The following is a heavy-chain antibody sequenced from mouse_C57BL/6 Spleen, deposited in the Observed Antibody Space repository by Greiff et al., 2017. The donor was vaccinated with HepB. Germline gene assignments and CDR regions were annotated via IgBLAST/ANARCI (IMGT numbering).Heavy chain of an antibody. CDR3: AYYYGNSAY. D-gene: IGHD2-1*01. J-gene: IGHJ3*01. V-gene: IGHV1-59*01. CDR1: GYTFTSYW. Sequence: QVQLQQSGAELVRPGTSVKLSCKASGYTFTSYWMHWVKQRPGQGLEWIGVIDPSDSYTNYNQKFKGKATLTVDTSSSTAYMQLSSLTSEDSAVYYCAYYYGNSAYWGQGTLVTVSA. CDR2: IDPSDSYT.